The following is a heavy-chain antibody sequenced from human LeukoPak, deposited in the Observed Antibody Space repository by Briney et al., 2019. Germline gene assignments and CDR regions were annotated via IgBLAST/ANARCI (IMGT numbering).Heavy chain of an antibody. V-gene: IGHV3-23*01. J-gene: IGHJ4*02. Sequence: GGSLRLSCAASGFTFTNHAMSWVRQAPGKGLEWVSAISGSGDATKYADSVKGQFTISRDNFKNTLYLQMNSLRAEDTAVYYCARAESGSGWYGGYWGQGTLVTVSS. CDR3: ARAESGSGWYGGY. D-gene: IGHD6-19*01. CDR2: ISGSGDAT. CDR1: GFTFTNHA.